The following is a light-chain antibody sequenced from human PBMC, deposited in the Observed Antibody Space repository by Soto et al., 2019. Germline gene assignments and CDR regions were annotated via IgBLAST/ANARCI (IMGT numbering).Light chain of an antibody. J-gene: IGKJ1*01. Sequence: AIQLTQSPSSLSASDGGRVTITCRASQDIRNDLGWYQQKPGKAPRLLIYGASTLHSDIPSRFSGSGSGTDFTLTISSLQPEDFATYSCQQSYNSPQTFGQRTKVDI. V-gene: IGKV1-6*01. CDR2: GAS. CDR1: QDIRND. CDR3: QQSYNSPQT.